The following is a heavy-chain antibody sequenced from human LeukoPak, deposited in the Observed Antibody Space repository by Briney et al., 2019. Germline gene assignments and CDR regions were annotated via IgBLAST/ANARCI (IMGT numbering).Heavy chain of an antibody. CDR1: GFTFSTYW. V-gene: IGHV3-7*03. D-gene: IGHD4-17*01. CDR3: AKGIENYGDYAHGYYYNGMDV. J-gene: IGHJ6*02. Sequence: GGSLRLSCAASGFTFSTYWMTWVRQAPGKGLEWVAHIKEDGSMTRSIDSVKGRFTISRDNAKSSLYLQMNSLRDEDTAVYYCAKGIENYGDYAHGYYYNGMDVWGQGTTVTVSS. CDR2: IKEDGSMT.